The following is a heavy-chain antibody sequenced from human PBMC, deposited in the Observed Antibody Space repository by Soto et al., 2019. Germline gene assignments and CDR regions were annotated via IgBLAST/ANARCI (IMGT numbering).Heavy chain of an antibody. CDR1: GGTFSSYA. V-gene: IGHV1-69*06. CDR2: IIPIFGTA. J-gene: IGHJ6*02. Sequence: SVKVSCKASGGTFSSYAISWVRQAPGQGLEWMGGIIPIFGTANYAQKFQGRVTITADKSTSTAYMELSSLRSEDTAVYYCARGWADYYGSGSYLMDYYYYGMDVWGQGTTVTVSS. D-gene: IGHD3-10*01. CDR3: ARGWADYYGSGSYLMDYYYYGMDV.